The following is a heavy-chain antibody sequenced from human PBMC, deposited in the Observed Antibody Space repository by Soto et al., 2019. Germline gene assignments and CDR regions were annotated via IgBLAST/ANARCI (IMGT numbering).Heavy chain of an antibody. CDR1: GFTFGDYE. CDR3: ARDDGYCSGGSCTGWFDP. CDR2: LSRSGNTI. D-gene: IGHD2-15*01. V-gene: IGHV3-11*04. Sequence: QVQLVESGGGLVQPGGSLRLSCAASGFTFGDYEMSWIRQAAGKGPEWVSFLSRSGNTIYYADSVKGRFTISRDNAKNSLYLQMNSLRAEDTAVYYCARDDGYCSGGSCTGWFDPWGQGTRVTVSS. J-gene: IGHJ5*02.